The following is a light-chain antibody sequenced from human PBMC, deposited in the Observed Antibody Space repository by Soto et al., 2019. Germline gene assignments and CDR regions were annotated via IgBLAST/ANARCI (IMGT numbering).Light chain of an antibody. CDR2: GAS. J-gene: IGKJ4*01. CDR3: QQHNNWPLT. V-gene: IGKV3-15*01. Sequence: EIVMTQSPATLSVSPGERATLSCSASQSVSSNLAWYQQKPGQAPRLLVYGASTRATGIPARFSGSGSGTQFTLTISSLQSEDFAVYYCQQHNNWPLTFGGGTKVDIK. CDR1: QSVSSN.